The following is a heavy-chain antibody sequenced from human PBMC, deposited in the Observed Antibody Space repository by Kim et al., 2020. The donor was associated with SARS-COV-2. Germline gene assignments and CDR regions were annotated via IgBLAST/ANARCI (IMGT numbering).Heavy chain of an antibody. CDR3: ARRGGAYHVDY. V-gene: IGHV1-2*02. J-gene: IGHJ4*02. D-gene: IGHD2-2*01. CDR1: GYTFTTYY. CDR2: INPNNGDT. Sequence: ASVKVSCKPSGYTFTTYYIHWVRQAPGQGLVWLGCINPNNGDTYYTQNFQGRVTMTRDTSITTAYMDLNRLQSDDTAVYYCARRGGAYHVDYWGLGTLVAVSS.